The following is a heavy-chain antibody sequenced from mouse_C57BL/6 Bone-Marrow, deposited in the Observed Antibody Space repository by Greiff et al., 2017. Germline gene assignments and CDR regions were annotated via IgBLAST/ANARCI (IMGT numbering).Heavy chain of an antibody. CDR1: GFTFSDYY. CDR3: ARDYYYGSSYPYWYFDV. Sequence: EVKLMESGGGLVQPGGSLKLSCAASGFTFSDYYMYWVRQTPEKRLEWVAYISNGGGSTYYPDTVKGRFTISRDNAKNTLYLQMSRLKSEDTAMYYCARDYYYGSSYPYWYFDVWGTGTTVTVSS. J-gene: IGHJ1*03. CDR2: ISNGGGST. V-gene: IGHV5-12*01. D-gene: IGHD1-1*01.